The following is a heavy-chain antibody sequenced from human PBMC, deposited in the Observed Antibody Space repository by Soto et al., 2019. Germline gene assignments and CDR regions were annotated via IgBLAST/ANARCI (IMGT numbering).Heavy chain of an antibody. J-gene: IGHJ5*02. Sequence: KPSETLSLTCIVSGGSVSSSNWWSWVRQPPGKGLEWIGEIYHSGSTTYNPSLKSRATISVDKSENQFSLRLKSVTAADTAVYYCASVGSDYDNSGYYLPWRPGTLVTVSS. D-gene: IGHD3-22*01. CDR1: GGSVSSSNW. CDR3: ASVGSDYDNSGYYLP. CDR2: IYHSGST. V-gene: IGHV4-4*02.